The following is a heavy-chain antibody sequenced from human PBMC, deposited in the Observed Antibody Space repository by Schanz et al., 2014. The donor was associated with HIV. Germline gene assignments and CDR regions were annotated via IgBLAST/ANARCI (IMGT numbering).Heavy chain of an antibody. Sequence: QVQLVESGGGVVQPGRSLRLSCAASGFTFSSYGMHWVRQAPGKGLEWEAVIWYDGSKKYYADSVKGRFTISRDNSKNTLYLQMNSLRAEDTAVYFCANTEFPYSSSSDYYYGMDVWGQGTLVTVSS. J-gene: IGHJ6*02. CDR3: ANTEFPYSSSSDYYYGMDV. CDR2: IWYDGSKK. D-gene: IGHD6-6*01. V-gene: IGHV3-33*06. CDR1: GFTFSSYG.